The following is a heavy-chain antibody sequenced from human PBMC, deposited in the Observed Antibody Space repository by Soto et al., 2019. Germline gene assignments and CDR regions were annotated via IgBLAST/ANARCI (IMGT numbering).Heavy chain of an antibody. Sequence: VQLLESGGGLVHPGGSLRLSCAASEFTFKNYAMTWVRQAPGKGLEWVSLITGSDGRTYYADSVKGRFTISRDNSKNTLFLQMDSLRPEDTALYYCAKETYDTTFYTSSLDHWGQGTLVTVSS. CDR1: EFTFKNYA. CDR2: ITGSDGRT. CDR3: AKETYDTTFYTSSLDH. D-gene: IGHD3-22*01. J-gene: IGHJ4*02. V-gene: IGHV3-23*01.